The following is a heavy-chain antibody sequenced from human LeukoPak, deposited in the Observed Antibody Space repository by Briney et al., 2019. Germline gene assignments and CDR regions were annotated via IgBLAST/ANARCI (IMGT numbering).Heavy chain of an antibody. CDR1: GYTFTGYA. J-gene: IGHJ4*02. CDR3: ARGLSDYYYDSSGYPL. V-gene: IGHV7-4-1*02. CDR2: INTNTGNP. D-gene: IGHD3-22*01. Sequence: ASVKASCKASGYTFTGYAMNWVRQAPGQGLEWMGWINTNTGNPTYAQGFTGRFVFSLDASASTAYLQISGLKAEDTAVYYCARGLSDYYYDSSGYPLWGQGTLVTVSS.